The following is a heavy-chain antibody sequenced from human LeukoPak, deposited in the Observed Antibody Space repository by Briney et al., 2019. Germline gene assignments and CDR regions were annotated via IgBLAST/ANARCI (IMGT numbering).Heavy chain of an antibody. D-gene: IGHD1-20*01. V-gene: IGHV2-5*01. CDR2: IYWNDDK. CDR1: RFSLSTSGVG. J-gene: IGHJ4*02. Sequence: SGPTLVKPTQTLTLTCTFSRFSLSTSGVGVGWIRQPPGKALEWLALIYWNDDKRYSPSLKSRLTITKDTSKNQVVLTMTNMDPVDTATYYCAHRGSTSITGMVYYFDYWGQGTLVTVSS. CDR3: AHRGSTSITGMVYYFDY.